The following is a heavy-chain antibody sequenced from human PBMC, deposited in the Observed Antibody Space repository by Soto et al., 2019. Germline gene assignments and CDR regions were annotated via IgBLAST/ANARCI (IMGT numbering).Heavy chain of an antibody. V-gene: IGHV4-4*02. Sequence: SETLSLTCAVSGGSISSSNWWSWVRQPPGKGLEWVGEIYHSGSTNYNPSLKSRVTVSVDKSKNQFSLKLSSVTAADTAVYYCARVGSGWYVGFDPWGQGTLVTVSS. CDR2: IYHSGST. CDR3: ARVGSGWYVGFDP. CDR1: GGSISSSNW. D-gene: IGHD6-19*01. J-gene: IGHJ5*02.